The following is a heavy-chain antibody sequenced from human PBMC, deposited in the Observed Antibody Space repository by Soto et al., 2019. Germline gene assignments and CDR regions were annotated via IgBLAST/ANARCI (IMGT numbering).Heavy chain of an antibody. J-gene: IGHJ4*02. D-gene: IGHD3-3*01. Sequence: EVQLVESGGGLVKPGGSLRLSCAASGFTFSNAWMNWVRQAPGKGLEWVGRIKSKTDGGTTDYAAPVKGRFAISRDDSKNTLYLQMNSLKTEDTAVYYCTTENYDFWSGYYGRGGFDYWGQGTLVTVSS. CDR3: TTENYDFWSGYYGRGGFDY. CDR2: IKSKTDGGTT. CDR1: GFTFSNAW. V-gene: IGHV3-15*07.